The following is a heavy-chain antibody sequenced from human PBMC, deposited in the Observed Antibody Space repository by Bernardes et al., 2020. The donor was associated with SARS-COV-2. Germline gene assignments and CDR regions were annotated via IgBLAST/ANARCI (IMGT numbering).Heavy chain of an antibody. CDR3: ARDCGAAAARACYYYYGMDV. CDR1: GFTVRSNY. D-gene: IGHD6-13*01. CDR2: IYSGGST. Sequence: GGSLRLSRAASGFTVRSNYMSCVRQAPGKGLEWVSVIYSGGSTYYADSVKGRFTISRDNSKNTLYLQMNSLRAEDTAVYYCARDCGAAAARACYYYYGMDVWGEGTLVTVSS. V-gene: IGHV3-66*02. J-gene: IGHJ6*04.